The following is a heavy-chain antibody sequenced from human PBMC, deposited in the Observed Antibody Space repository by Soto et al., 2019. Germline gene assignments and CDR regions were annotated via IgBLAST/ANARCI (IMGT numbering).Heavy chain of an antibody. CDR1: GFSLTTRGVG. Sequence: QITLKESGPTLVKPTQTLTLTCTFSGFSLTTRGVGVGWIRQPPGKALECLALIYWDDDKRYSPSLHSRLSITTDTSKYQVVLTMTNVDPVDTATYYCAHIPNYYQYDWFDPWGQGTLVSVSS. V-gene: IGHV2-5*02. J-gene: IGHJ5*02. D-gene: IGHD3-16*01. CDR2: IYWDDDK. CDR3: AHIPNYYQYDWFDP.